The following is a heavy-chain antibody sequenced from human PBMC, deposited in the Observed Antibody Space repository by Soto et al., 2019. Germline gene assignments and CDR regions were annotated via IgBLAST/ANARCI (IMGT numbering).Heavy chain of an antibody. CDR2: MNPNSGNT. CDR1: GYTFTSYD. V-gene: IGHV1-8*01. Sequence: GASVKVSCKASGYTFTSYDINWVRQATGQGLEWMGWMNPNSGNTGYAQKFQGRVTMTRNTSISTAYMELSSLRSEDTAVYYCARLASSGHTSRTNGFDPWGQGTLVTVSS. CDR3: ARLASSGHTSRTNGFDP. D-gene: IGHD6-19*01. J-gene: IGHJ5*02.